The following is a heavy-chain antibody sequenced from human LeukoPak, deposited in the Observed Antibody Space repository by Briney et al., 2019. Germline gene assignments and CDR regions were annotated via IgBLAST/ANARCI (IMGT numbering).Heavy chain of an antibody. Sequence: GGSLRLSCAASGFTFSSYGMHWVRQAPGKGLEGVAVIWYDGSNKYYGDSVKGRFTISRDNSKKTLYLQMNSLRVEDTAVYYCARGDGYNAAEYLQHWGQGTLVTVS. V-gene: IGHV3-33*01. D-gene: IGHD5-24*01. CDR1: GFTFSSYG. J-gene: IGHJ1*01. CDR3: ARGDGYNAAEYLQH. CDR2: IWYDGSNK.